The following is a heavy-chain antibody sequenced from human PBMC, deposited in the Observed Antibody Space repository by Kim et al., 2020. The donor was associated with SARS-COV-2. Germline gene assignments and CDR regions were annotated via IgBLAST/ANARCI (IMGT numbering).Heavy chain of an antibody. J-gene: IGHJ4*02. D-gene: IGHD5-18*01. V-gene: IGHV4-59*01. Sequence: SRVTISVDTSKNQFSLKLSSVTAADTAVYYCARALFGYSYGYESPHFDCWGQGTLVTVSS. CDR3: ARALFGYSYGYESPHFDC.